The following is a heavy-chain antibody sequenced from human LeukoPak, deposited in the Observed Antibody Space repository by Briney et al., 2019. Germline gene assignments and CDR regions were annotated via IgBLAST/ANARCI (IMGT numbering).Heavy chain of an antibody. V-gene: IGHV4-34*01. Sequence: SETLSLTCAVYGGSFSGYYWSWIRQPPGKGLEWIGEINHSGSTYYNPSLKSRVTISVDTSKNQFSLKLSSVTAADTAVYYCASFAATFDYWGQGTLVTVSS. CDR1: GGSFSGYY. CDR2: INHSGST. D-gene: IGHD2-15*01. J-gene: IGHJ4*02. CDR3: ASFAATFDY.